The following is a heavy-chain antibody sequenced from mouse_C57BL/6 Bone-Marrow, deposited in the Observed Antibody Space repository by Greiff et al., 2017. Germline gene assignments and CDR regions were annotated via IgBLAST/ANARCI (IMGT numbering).Heavy chain of an antibody. Sequence: EVQLQQSGPVLVKPGASVKMSCKASGYTFTDYYMNWVKQSHGKSLEWIGVINPYNGGTSYNQKFKGKATLTVDKSSSTAYMELNSLTSEDSAVXYCARITTVVTDWYFDVWGTGTTVTVSS. V-gene: IGHV1-19*01. J-gene: IGHJ1*03. CDR2: INPYNGGT. CDR3: ARITTVVTDWYFDV. D-gene: IGHD1-1*01. CDR1: GYTFTDYY.